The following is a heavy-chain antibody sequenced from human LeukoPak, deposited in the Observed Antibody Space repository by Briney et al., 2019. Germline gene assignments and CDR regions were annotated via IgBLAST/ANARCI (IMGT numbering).Heavy chain of an antibody. V-gene: IGHV1-24*01. CDR2: VGHEDGTT. Sequence: APVRVSCKVSGSALSKISIDWVRQAPGRGLEWMGTVGHEDGTTIHAQKFQGRFNMTVGTATDTAYMEMSSLMSEDTAMYYCATGAIVFDFWGQGTLATVSS. J-gene: IGHJ4*02. CDR3: ATGAIVFDF. CDR1: GSALSKIS. D-gene: IGHD3-22*01.